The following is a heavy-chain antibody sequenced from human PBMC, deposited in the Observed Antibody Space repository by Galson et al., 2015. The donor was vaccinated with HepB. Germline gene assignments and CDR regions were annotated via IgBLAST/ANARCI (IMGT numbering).Heavy chain of an antibody. J-gene: IGHJ4*02. V-gene: IGHV3-7*03. CDR2: MNQDGSAN. CDR1: GFSFNNSW. D-gene: IGHD4-11*01. Sequence: SLRLSCAASGFSFNNSWMNWVRQAPGKGPEWVASMNQDGSANYYVGSVRGRYTISRDNAKNSLYLQMDSLRADDTAVYYCARDRAYSQFDFWGQGTPVTVSS. CDR3: ARDRAYSQFDF.